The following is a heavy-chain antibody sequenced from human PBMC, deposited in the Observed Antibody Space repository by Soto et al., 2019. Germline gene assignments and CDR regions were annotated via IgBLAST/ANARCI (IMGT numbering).Heavy chain of an antibody. CDR1: GFTFSSYT. V-gene: IGHV3-23*01. J-gene: IGHJ4*02. CDR3: TTWLTAHFDY. CDR2: SSDRRTGNT. D-gene: IGHD2-21*02. Sequence: GGSLRLSCAASGFTFSSYTLNWVRRAPGKGLEWVATSSDRRTGNTHYSDSVRGRFTLSRDYSRNILFLQMDSLRADDTALYYCTTWLTAHFDYWGSGTKVTVYS.